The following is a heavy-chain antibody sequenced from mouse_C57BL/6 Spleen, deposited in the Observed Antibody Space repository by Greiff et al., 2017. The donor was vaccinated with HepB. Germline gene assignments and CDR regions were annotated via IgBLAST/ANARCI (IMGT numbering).Heavy chain of an antibody. V-gene: IGHV5-4*01. Sequence: EVQRVESGGGLVKPGGSLKLSCAASGFTFSSYAMSWVRQTPEKRLEWVATISDGGSYTYYPDNVKGRFTISRDNAKNNLYLQMSHLKSEDTAMYYCARDEYGNYGYFDYWGQGTTLTVSS. J-gene: IGHJ2*01. CDR3: ARDEYGNYGYFDY. CDR2: ISDGGSYT. CDR1: GFTFSSYA. D-gene: IGHD2-1*01.